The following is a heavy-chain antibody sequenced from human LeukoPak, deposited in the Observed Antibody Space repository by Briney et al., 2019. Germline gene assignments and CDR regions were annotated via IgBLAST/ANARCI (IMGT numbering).Heavy chain of an antibody. CDR1: GFTFSSYE. V-gene: IGHV3-48*03. J-gene: IGHJ4*02. D-gene: IGHD1-1*01. Sequence: GGSLRLSCAASGFTFSSYEMNWVRQAPGKGLVWVSYISSSGSTIYYADSVKGRFTISRDNAKNSLYLQMNSLRAEDTAVYYCARDETGTTEIDYWGQGTLVTVSS. CDR2: ISSSGSTI. CDR3: ARDETGTTEIDY.